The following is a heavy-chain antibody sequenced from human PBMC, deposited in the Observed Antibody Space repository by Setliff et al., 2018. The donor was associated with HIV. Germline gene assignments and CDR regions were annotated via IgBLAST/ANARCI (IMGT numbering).Heavy chain of an antibody. D-gene: IGHD2-15*01. CDR1: GGSISSGSYY. V-gene: IGHV4-39*01. J-gene: IGHJ4*02. CDR3: ARHSLSKLLSY. Sequence: SETLSLTCTVSGGSISSGSYYWGWIRQPPGKGLEWIGSIYFSGTTYYNPSLESRVTISVDTSKDQFSLKVTSVTAADTAVYYCARHSLSKLLSYWGQGTPVTVSS. CDR2: IYFSGTT.